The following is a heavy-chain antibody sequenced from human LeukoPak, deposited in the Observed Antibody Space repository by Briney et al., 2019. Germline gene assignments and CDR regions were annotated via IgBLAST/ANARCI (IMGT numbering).Heavy chain of an antibody. CDR1: GYSFTSYW. J-gene: IGHJ3*02. CDR3: ATHELGNDAFDI. Sequence: GGSLEISCKGSGYSFTSYWVGWVRQVPGKGLEWMGIIYPGDSDTRYSPSFQGQVTISADKSISTAYLQWSSLKASDTAMYYCATHELGNDAFDIWGQGTMVTVSS. CDR2: IYPGDSDT. D-gene: IGHD7-27*01. V-gene: IGHV5-51*01.